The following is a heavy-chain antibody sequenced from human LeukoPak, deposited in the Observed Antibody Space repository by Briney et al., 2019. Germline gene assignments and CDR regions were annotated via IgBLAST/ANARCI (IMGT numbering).Heavy chain of an antibody. D-gene: IGHD5-18*01. Sequence: ASVKVSCKASGGTFSSYAISWVRQAPGQGLEWMGGIIPIFGTANYAQKFQGRVTITTDESTSTAYMELSSLGSEDTAVYYCATEDPKRGYSYGNIDYWGQGTLVTVSS. CDR3: ATEDPKRGYSYGNIDY. CDR1: GGTFSSYA. J-gene: IGHJ4*02. CDR2: IIPIFGTA. V-gene: IGHV1-69*05.